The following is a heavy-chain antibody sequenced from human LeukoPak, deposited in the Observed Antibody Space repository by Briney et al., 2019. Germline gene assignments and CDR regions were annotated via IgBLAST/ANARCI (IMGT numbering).Heavy chain of an antibody. CDR3: ARVAYSGYDYRGYFDY. D-gene: IGHD5-12*01. V-gene: IGHV4-59*12. CDR1: GGSISRYS. CDR2: IYYSGSA. Sequence: PSEALSLTCTVSGGSISRYSWSSIRNPLRNGLEWIGYIYYSGSANYNPSLKSRVTISVDTSKNQFSLKLSSVTAADTAVFYCARVAYSGYDYRGYFDYWGQGTLVTVSS. J-gene: IGHJ4*02.